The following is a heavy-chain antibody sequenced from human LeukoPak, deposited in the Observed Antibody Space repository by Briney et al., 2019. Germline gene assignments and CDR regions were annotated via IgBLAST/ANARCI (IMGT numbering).Heavy chain of an antibody. CDR1: GFTLSSYS. Sequence: GGSLRLSCGASGFTLSSYSMNWVRQAPGKGLEWVSSISSGSVYIYYADSVKGRFTISRDDAKNSLYLQMNSLRAEDTAVYYCARDWASVDYWGQGTLVTVSS. D-gene: IGHD3-16*01. J-gene: IGHJ4*02. CDR3: ARDWASVDY. V-gene: IGHV3-21*01. CDR2: ISSGSVYI.